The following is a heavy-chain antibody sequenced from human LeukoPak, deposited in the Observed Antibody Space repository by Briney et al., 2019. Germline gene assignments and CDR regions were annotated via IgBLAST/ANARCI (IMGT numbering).Heavy chain of an antibody. Sequence: ASVKVSCKASGGTFSSYAISWVRQALGQGLEWMGGIIPIFGTANYAQKFQGRVTITADESTSTAYMELSSLRSEDTAVYYCAREGEAVAGPLDYWGQGTLVTVSS. V-gene: IGHV1-69*13. D-gene: IGHD6-19*01. J-gene: IGHJ4*02. CDR2: IIPIFGTA. CDR1: GGTFSSYA. CDR3: AREGEAVAGPLDY.